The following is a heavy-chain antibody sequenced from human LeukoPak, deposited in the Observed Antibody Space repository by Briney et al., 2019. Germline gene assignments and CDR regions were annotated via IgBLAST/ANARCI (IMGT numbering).Heavy chain of an antibody. CDR3: VRQRGASGTINHFDP. V-gene: IGHV5-51*01. Sequence: GESPKISCKTSGYSFTTYWISWVRQMPGTGLEWVGAIYPDDSDTRYSPSFQGQVVISADRSLRTAYLQWNTLKTSDTAMYYCVRQRGASGTINHFDPWGQGTLVTVSS. CDR1: GYSFTTYW. J-gene: IGHJ5*02. D-gene: IGHD3-10*01. CDR2: IYPDDSDT.